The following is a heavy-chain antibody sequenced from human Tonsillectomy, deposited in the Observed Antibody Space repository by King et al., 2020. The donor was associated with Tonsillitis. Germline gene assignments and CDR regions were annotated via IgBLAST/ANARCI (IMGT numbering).Heavy chain of an antibody. CDR3: ARDMGPAPEVWFDP. V-gene: IGHV4-4*07. J-gene: IGHJ5*02. CDR1: GGSISTDY. Sequence: VQLQESGPGLVKPSETLSLTCTVSGGSISTDYWSWLRQPAGKGLEWIGRLYTSGSTNYNPSLKSRVSMSVDTSKNQFSLKLSSVTAADTAVYYCARDMGPAPEVWFDPWGQGTLVTVFS. CDR2: LYTSGST. D-gene: IGHD1-14*01.